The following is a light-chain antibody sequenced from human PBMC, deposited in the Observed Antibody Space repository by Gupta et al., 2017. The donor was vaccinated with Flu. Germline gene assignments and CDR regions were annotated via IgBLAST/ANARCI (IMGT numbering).Light chain of an antibody. Sequence: SPSTLSASVGDRVTITCRASQSISNHLAWYQQKAGKAPKLLIYEASKLDSGVPSRFSGSGSGTEFALTISSLQPNDFATFYCQQYDSSYTFGQGTKLEIK. CDR2: EAS. V-gene: IGKV1-5*03. CDR3: QQYDSSYT. J-gene: IGKJ2*01. CDR1: QSISNH.